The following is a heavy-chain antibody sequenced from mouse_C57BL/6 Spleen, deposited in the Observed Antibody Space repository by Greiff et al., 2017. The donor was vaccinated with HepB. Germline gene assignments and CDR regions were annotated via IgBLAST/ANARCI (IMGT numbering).Heavy chain of an antibody. V-gene: IGHV1-55*01. CDR2: IYPGSGST. CDR1: GYTFTSYW. D-gene: IGHD1-1*01. CDR3: ARAITTVVADY. Sequence: QVQLQQPGAELVKPGASVKMSCKASGYTFTSYWITWVKQSPGQGLEWIGDIYPGSGSTNYNEKFKSKATLTVDTSSSTAYMQLSSLTSEDSAVYYCARAITTVVADYWGQGTTLTVSS. J-gene: IGHJ2*01.